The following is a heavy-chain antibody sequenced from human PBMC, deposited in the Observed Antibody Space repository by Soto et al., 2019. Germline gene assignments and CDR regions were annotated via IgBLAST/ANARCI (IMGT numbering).Heavy chain of an antibody. CDR2: IIPIFGTA. CDR1: GGTFSSYA. V-gene: IGHV1-69*01. Sequence: QVQLVQSGAEVKKPGSSVKVSCKASGGTFSSYAISWVRQAPGQGLEWMGGIIPIFGTANYAQKFQGRVTITADESTSTDYMELSSLRSEDTAVYYCARDVIPGVVIEPSPQDYWGQGTLVTVSS. CDR3: ARDVIPGVVIEPSPQDY. D-gene: IGHD3-3*01. J-gene: IGHJ4*02.